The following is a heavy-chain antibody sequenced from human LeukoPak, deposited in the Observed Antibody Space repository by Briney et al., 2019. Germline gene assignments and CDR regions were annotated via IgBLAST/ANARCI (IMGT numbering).Heavy chain of an antibody. J-gene: IGHJ4*02. Sequence: AASVKVSCKASGGTFSSYAISWVRQAPGQGLDWMGGIIPIFGTANYAQKFQGRVTITADESTSTAYMELSSLRSEDTPVYYCARDGGPHYYDSSGYYNYWGQGTLVTVSS. D-gene: IGHD3-22*01. CDR2: IIPIFGTA. CDR3: ARDGGPHYYDSSGYYNY. CDR1: GGTFSSYA. V-gene: IGHV1-69*13.